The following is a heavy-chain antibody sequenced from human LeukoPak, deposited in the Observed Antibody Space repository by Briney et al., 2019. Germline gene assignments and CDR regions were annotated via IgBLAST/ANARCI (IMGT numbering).Heavy chain of an antibody. CDR2: ISAYNGKT. J-gene: IGHJ5*02. CDR1: AYTFSSSG. D-gene: IGHD6-19*01. CDR3: ARALYSSGWYRS. V-gene: IGHV1-18*01. Sequence: ASVLLSCTASAYTFSSSGISWVRQAPGQGLEWLGWISAYNGKTNYAQKLKGRVTMTPDTSTSTAYMELRSLRSDDTAVYYCARALYSSGWYRSWGQGTLVTVSS.